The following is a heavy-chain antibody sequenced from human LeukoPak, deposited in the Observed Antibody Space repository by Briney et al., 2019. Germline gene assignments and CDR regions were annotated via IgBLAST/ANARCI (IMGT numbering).Heavy chain of an antibody. J-gene: IGHJ3*01. Sequence: GRSLRLSCAASGFIFGDYGMYWVRQAPGKGLEWVSGINWNSDRIGYADSVKGRFTISRDNARNSLYMQMNSVRAEDTALYYCARASYYYDTSGLGAFDVWGQGTTVVVSS. D-gene: IGHD3-22*01. CDR3: ARASYYYDTSGLGAFDV. V-gene: IGHV3-9*01. CDR1: GFIFGDYG. CDR2: INWNSDRI.